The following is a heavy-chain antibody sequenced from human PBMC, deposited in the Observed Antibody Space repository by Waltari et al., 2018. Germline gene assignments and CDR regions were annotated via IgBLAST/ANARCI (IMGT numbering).Heavy chain of an antibody. V-gene: IGHV2-5*02. J-gene: IGHJ4*02. CDR3: AHRPSHYDILSGYYNYFDY. Sequence: QITLKESGPTLVKPTQTLTLTCAFSGFSFSTSGVGVGWIHQPPGKALEWLAFVYWDGSQRYSPSLKGRLTITKDTSEDQVVLTMTNMDPVDTATYFCAHRPSHYDILSGYYNYFDYWGQGILVTVSS. D-gene: IGHD3-9*01. CDR2: VYWDGSQ. CDR1: GFSFSTSGVG.